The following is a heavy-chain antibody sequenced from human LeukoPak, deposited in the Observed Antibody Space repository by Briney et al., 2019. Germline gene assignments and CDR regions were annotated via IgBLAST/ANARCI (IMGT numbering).Heavy chain of an antibody. CDR2: IYYSGST. D-gene: IGHD1-20*01. Sequence: PSETLSLTCTVSGSSISSYYWSWIRQPPGKGLEWIGYIYYSGSTNYNPSLKSRVTISVDTSKNQFFLKLSSVTAADTAVYYCATLTGTTPYYYGMDVWGQGTTVTVSS. V-gene: IGHV4-59*08. CDR3: ATLTGTTPYYYGMDV. CDR1: GSSISSYY. J-gene: IGHJ6*02.